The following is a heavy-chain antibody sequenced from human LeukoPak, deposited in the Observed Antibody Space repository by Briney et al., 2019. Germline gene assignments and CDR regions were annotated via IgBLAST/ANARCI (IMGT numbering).Heavy chain of an antibody. Sequence: ASVTVSCKASGYTFTAYYMHWVRQAPGQGLQWMGWIDPSSGGTNYAQRFQGRVTMTRDTSISTAHMELSSLRSDDTAVYYCARDLSHYCGGDCSTFDYWGQGTLVTVSS. D-gene: IGHD2-21*01. CDR1: GYTFTAYY. CDR3: ARDLSHYCGGDCSTFDY. V-gene: IGHV1-2*02. CDR2: IDPSSGGT. J-gene: IGHJ4*02.